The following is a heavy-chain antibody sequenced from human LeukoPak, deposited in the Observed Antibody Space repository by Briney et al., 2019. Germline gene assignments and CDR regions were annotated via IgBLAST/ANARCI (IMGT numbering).Heavy chain of an antibody. CDR2: IKQDGSEK. V-gene: IGHV3-7*01. Sequence: PGGSLRLSCAASGFTFSSYWMSWVRQAPGKGLEWVANIKQDGSEKYYVDSVKGRFTISRDNAKNSLYLQMNSLRAEDTAVYYCARDRASLRGAGVFDYWGQGTLVTVSS. CDR1: GFTFSSYW. CDR3: ARDRASLRGAGVFDY. D-gene: IGHD1-26*01. J-gene: IGHJ4*02.